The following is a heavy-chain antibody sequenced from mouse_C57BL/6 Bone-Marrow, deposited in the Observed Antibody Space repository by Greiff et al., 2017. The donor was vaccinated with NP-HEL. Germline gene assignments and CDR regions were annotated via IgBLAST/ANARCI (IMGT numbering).Heavy chain of an antibody. CDR1: GYTFTSYW. CDR3: ARDYDNYYAMDY. V-gene: IGHV1-52*01. CDR2: IDPSDSDT. Sequence: QVQLQQPGAELVRPGASVKLSCKASGYTFTSYWMHWVKQRPIQGLEWIGNIDPSDSDTHYNQKFKDKATLTVDNSSSAAYMQLSSLTSEDSAVYYCARDYDNYYAMDYWGQGTSVTVSS. D-gene: IGHD2-4*01. J-gene: IGHJ4*01.